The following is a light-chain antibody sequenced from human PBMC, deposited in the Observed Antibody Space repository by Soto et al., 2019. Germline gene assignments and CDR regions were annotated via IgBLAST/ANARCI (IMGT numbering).Light chain of an antibody. CDR2: DVS. V-gene: IGLV2-14*01. CDR3: SSYTSSSTFV. Sequence: QSALTQPASVSGSPGQSITISCTGTSSDVVGYNYVSWYQQHPGKAPKLMIYDVSHRPSGVSNRFSGSKSGNTASLTISGLQAEDEADYYCSSYTSSSTFVFGGGTKLTVL. J-gene: IGLJ2*01. CDR1: SSDVVGYNY.